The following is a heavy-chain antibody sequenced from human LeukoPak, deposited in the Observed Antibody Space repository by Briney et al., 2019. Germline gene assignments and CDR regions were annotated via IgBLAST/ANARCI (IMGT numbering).Heavy chain of an antibody. D-gene: IGHD5-12*01. CDR1: GYSFTSYW. V-gene: IGHV5-10-1*01. J-gene: IGHJ4*02. Sequence: GESLKISCKGSGYSFTSYWISWVRQMPGKGLEWMGRIDPSDSYTNYSPSFQGHVTISADKSISTAYLQWSSLKASDTAMYYCARSVAYSGYDPNNDFDYWGQGTLVTVSS. CDR3: ARSVAYSGYDPNNDFDY. CDR2: IDPSDSYT.